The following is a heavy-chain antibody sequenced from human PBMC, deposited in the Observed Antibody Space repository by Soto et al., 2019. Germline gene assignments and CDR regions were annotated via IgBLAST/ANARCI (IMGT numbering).Heavy chain of an antibody. J-gene: IGHJ4*02. CDR1: GGSISSGGYS. V-gene: IGHV4-30-2*01. CDR3: ARELEPYYDSSGYYGGYFDY. D-gene: IGHD3-22*01. Sequence: TLSLTCAVSGGSISSGGYSLSWIRQPPGKGLEWIGYIYHSGSTYYNPSLKSRVTISVDRSKNQFSLKLSSVTAADTAVYYCARELEPYYDSSGYYGGYFDYWGQGTLVTVSS. CDR2: IYHSGST.